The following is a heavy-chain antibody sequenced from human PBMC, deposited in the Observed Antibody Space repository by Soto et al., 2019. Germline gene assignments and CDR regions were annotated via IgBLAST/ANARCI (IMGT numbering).Heavy chain of an antibody. CDR1: GGSISSSSYY. J-gene: IGHJ4*02. CDR3: ARHVRGDKKVVAAHITPN. Sequence: QLQLQESGPGLVKPSETLSLTCTVSGGSISSSSYYWGWIRQPPGKGLEWIGSIYYSGSTYYNPSLKSRVTISVDTSKNQFSLKLSSVTAADTAVYYCARHVRGDKKVVAAHITPNWGQGTLVTVSS. D-gene: IGHD2-15*01. V-gene: IGHV4-39*01. CDR2: IYYSGST.